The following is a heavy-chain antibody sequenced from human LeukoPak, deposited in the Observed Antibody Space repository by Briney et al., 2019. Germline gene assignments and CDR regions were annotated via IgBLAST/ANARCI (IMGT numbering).Heavy chain of an antibody. CDR1: RDSMTSGGHY. D-gene: IGHD2-21*02. CDR2: IHYGGFT. CDR3: ARSWVETSFFDF. J-gene: IGHJ4*02. V-gene: IGHV4-31*03. Sequence: SETLSLTCTVSRDSMTSGGHYWTWIRQRPGEVLEWIGHIHYGGFTDYNPSLKSRCVISVDTSENVFSLELTSVTAADTALYFCARSWVETSFFDFWGQGLLVTVSS.